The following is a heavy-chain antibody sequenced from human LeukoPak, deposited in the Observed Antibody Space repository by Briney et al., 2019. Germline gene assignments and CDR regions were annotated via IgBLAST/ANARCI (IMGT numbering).Heavy chain of an antibody. CDR3: ARVSSGYYYDY. D-gene: IGHD3-22*01. CDR2: MYYRGNT. V-gene: IGHV4-39*07. CDR1: GGSISTITYY. Sequence: SETLSLTCTVSGGSISTITYYWGWIRQPPGKGLEWVGHMYYRGNTFYNPSLKSRVTISVDASKNQFSLKLRSVTAADTAVYYCARVSSGYYYDYWGQGTLVTVSS. J-gene: IGHJ4*02.